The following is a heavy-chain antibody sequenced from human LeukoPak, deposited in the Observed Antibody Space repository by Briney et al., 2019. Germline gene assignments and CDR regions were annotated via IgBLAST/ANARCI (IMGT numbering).Heavy chain of an antibody. CDR1: GDTFTTYA. V-gene: IGHV1-69*06. D-gene: IGHD3-22*01. J-gene: IGHJ4*02. CDR3: ARDYYGDMAYFDY. Sequence: ASVKVSCKTSGDTFTTYAIIWVRQAPGQGLEWMGGIIPMFGTPNYAQRLQGRVTITADKSTKTAYMELSSLRSEDTAVYYCARDYYGDMAYFDYWGQGTLVTVSS. CDR2: IIPMFGTP.